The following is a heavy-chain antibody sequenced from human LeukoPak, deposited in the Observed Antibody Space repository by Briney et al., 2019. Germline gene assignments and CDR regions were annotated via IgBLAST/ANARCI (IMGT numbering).Heavy chain of an antibody. Sequence: PGGSLRLSCAASGFTFSSYSMNWVRQAPGKGLEWVSSISSSSSYTYYADSVKGRFTISRDNAKNSLYLQMNSLRAEDTAVYYCAKDRALFCSSTSCYRGLDYWGQGTLVTVSS. CDR2: ISSSSSYT. D-gene: IGHD2-2*02. CDR3: AKDRALFCSSTSCYRGLDY. J-gene: IGHJ4*02. CDR1: GFTFSSYS. V-gene: IGHV3-21*04.